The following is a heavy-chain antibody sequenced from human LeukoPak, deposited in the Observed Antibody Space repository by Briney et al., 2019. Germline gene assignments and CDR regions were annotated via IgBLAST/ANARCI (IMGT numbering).Heavy chain of an antibody. J-gene: IGHJ4*02. CDR3: ARDGKHWLAFDY. CDR1: GFTFSSYE. CDR2: ISSSGSTI. Sequence: PGGSLRLSCAASGFTFSSYEMNWVRQAPGKGLEWVSYISSSGSTIYYADSVKGRFTISRDNAKNSLYLQMNSLRAEDTAVYYCARDGKHWLAFDYWGQGTLVTVSS. V-gene: IGHV3-48*03. D-gene: IGHD6-19*01.